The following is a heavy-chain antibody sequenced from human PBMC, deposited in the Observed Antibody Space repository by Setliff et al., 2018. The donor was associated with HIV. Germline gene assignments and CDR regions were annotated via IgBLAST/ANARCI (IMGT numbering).Heavy chain of an antibody. V-gene: IGHV4-31*03. CDR3: ARDPADIRTFDY. Sequence: SETLSLTCTVSGDSISSGGYYWNWIRQLPGKGLEWIGNMYYSGSTSYNPSLKSRLTISVDTSKNQFSLKLTSVTAADTAVYYCARDPADIRTFDYWGQGTLVTAPQ. D-gene: IGHD3-9*01. CDR1: GDSISSGGYY. J-gene: IGHJ4*02. CDR2: MYYSGST.